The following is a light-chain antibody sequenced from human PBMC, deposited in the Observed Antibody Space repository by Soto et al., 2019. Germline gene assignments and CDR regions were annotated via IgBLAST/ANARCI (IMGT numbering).Light chain of an antibody. V-gene: IGLV1-44*01. J-gene: IGLJ1*01. Sequence: QSVLTQPPSASGTPGQRVTISCSGSSSNIGSNTVNWYQLLPGTAPKLLIYSNTQRPSGVPDRFSGSRSGTSTSLAISGLQSDDEADYYCCAWDGSLNRYVFGTGTKVTVL. CDR3: CAWDGSLNRYV. CDR2: SNT. CDR1: SSNIGSNT.